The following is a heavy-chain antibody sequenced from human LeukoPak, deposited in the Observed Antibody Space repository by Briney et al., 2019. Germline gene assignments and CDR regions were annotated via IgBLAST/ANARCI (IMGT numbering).Heavy chain of an antibody. CDR2: ISDIGSI. J-gene: IGHJ4*02. D-gene: IGHD2/OR15-2a*01. V-gene: IGHV4-59*08. CDR1: GGSISSYY. Sequence: PSETLSLTCNVSGGSISSYYWSWIRQPPGKGLEWIAYISDIGSINYNPSLKSRVTISLDTSKNQLSLKLRSVTAADTAVYYCAGHHPRNTVDFWGQGTLVTVSS. CDR3: AGHHPRNTVDF.